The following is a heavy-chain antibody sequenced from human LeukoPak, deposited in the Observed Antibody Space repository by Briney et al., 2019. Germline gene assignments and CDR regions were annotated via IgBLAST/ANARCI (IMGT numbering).Heavy chain of an antibody. D-gene: IGHD6-19*01. CDR3: ARADEWLVLFDY. CDR1: GYTFTSYG. V-gene: IGHV1-2*06. Sequence: GASVKVSCKASGYTFTSYGISWVRQAPGQGLEWMGRINPNSGGTNYAQKFQGRVTMTRDTSISTAYMELSRLRSDDTAVYYCARADEWLVLFDYWGQGTLVTVSS. CDR2: INPNSGGT. J-gene: IGHJ4*02.